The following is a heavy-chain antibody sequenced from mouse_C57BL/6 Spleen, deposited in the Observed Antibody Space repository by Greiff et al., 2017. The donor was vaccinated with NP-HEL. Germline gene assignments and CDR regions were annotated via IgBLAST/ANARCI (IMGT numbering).Heavy chain of an antibody. J-gene: IGHJ4*01. V-gene: IGHV14-4*01. CDR3: TTRRGDY. CDR1: GFNIKDDY. Sequence: EVKVVESGAELVRPGASVKLSCTASGFNIKDDYMHWVKQRPEQGLEWIGWIDPENGDTEYASKFQGKATITADTSSNTAYLQLSSLTSEDTAVYYCTTRRGDYWGQGTSVTVSS. CDR2: IDPENGDT.